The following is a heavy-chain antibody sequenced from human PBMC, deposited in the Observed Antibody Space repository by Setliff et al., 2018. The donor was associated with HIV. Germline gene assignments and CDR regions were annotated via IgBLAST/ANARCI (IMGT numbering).Heavy chain of an antibody. V-gene: IGHV3-9*01. D-gene: IGHD2-2*01. CDR1: GFTFDDYA. Sequence: SGGSLRLSCAASGFTFDDYAMHWVRQAPGKGLEWVSGINWNSGSTGYADSVKGRFTISRDNAKNSLYLQMNSLRAEDTALYYCAKGYCSSTSCFADYWGQGTLVTSPQ. CDR2: INWNSGST. J-gene: IGHJ4*02. CDR3: AKGYCSSTSCFADY.